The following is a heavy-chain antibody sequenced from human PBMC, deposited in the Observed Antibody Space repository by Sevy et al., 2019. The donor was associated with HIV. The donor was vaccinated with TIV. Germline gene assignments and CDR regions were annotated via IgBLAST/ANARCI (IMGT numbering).Heavy chain of an antibody. V-gene: IGHV3-11*06. Sequence: GGSLRLSCAASGFTFSDYYMSWIRQAPGKGLEWVSYISSSSSYTNYADSVKGRFTISRDNAKNSLYLQMNSLRAEDTAVYYCARGITGTKSGYYYYMDVWGNGTTVTVSS. CDR1: GFTFSDYY. J-gene: IGHJ6*03. D-gene: IGHD1-7*01. CDR3: ARGITGTKSGYYYYMDV. CDR2: ISSSSSYT.